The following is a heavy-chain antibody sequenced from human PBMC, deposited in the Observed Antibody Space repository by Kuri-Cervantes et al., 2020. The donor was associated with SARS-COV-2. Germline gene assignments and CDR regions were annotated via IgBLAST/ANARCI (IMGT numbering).Heavy chain of an antibody. Sequence: SGPTLVKPTQTLTLTCTSSGFSLTTSGTCVAWIRQPPGKALEWLARIDWDDDKYYKTSLNTRLSISRDTSKDQVVLTMTNMDPVDTATYYCVRIRAATVIADYWGQGTLVTVSS. CDR1: GFSLTTSGTC. J-gene: IGHJ4*02. D-gene: IGHD4-11*01. CDR2: IDWDDDK. V-gene: IGHV2-70*11. CDR3: VRIRAATVIADY.